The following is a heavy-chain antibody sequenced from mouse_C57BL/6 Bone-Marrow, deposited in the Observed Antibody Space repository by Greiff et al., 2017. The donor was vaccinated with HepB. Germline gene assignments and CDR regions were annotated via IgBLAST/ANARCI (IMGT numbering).Heavy chain of an antibody. V-gene: IGHV1-59*01. CDR3: ARWGYPDY. D-gene: IGHD2-2*01. CDR2: IDPSDSYT. Sequence: QVQLQQPGAELVRPGTSVKLSCKASGYTFTSYWKHWVKQRPGQGLEWIGVIDPSDSYTNYNQKFKGKATLTVDTSSSTAYMQLSSLTSEDSAVYYCARWGYPDYWGQGTTLTVSS. CDR1: GYTFTSYW. J-gene: IGHJ2*01.